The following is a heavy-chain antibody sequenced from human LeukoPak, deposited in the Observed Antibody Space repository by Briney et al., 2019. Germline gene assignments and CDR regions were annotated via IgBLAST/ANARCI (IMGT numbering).Heavy chain of an antibody. CDR2: IIPIFGTA. CDR1: GGTFSSYA. CDR3: ARERDYGDYFSYGMDV. Sequence: ASVKVSCKASGGTFSSYAISWVRQAPGQGLEWMGGIIPIFGTANYAQKFQGRVTITADESTSTAYMELSSLRSEDTAVYYCARERDYGDYFSYGMDVWGQGTTVTVSS. J-gene: IGHJ6*02. V-gene: IGHV1-69*13. D-gene: IGHD4-17*01.